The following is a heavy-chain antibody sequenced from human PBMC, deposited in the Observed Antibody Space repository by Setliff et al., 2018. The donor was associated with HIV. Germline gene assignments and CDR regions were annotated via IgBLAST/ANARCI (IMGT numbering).Heavy chain of an antibody. CDR3: ARDYYDSSGYLDY. D-gene: IGHD3-22*01. CDR2: INPNSGDS. V-gene: IGHV1-2*02. Sequence: ASVKVSCKASGYTFIDYFIHWVRQAPGQGLEWMAYINPNSGDSKTAQKFQGRVTVTRDTSIATAYMELSSLTSGDTAVYHCARDYYDSSGYLDYWGQGTLVTVSS. CDR1: GYTFIDYF. J-gene: IGHJ4*02.